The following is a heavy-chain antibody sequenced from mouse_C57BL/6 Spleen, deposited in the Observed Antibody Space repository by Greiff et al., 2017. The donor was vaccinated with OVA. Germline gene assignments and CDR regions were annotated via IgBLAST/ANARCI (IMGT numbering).Heavy chain of an antibody. D-gene: IGHD2-4*01. J-gene: IGHJ3*01. CDR3: ASRGDYDGFAY. Sequence: QVQLQQSGAELVKPGASVKISCKASGYAFSSYWMNWVKQRPGKGLEWIGQIYPGNGDTNYNGKFKGKATLTVDKSSSTAYMQLSSLTSEDSAVYFCASRGDYDGFAYWGKGTLVTVSA. CDR1: GYAFSSYW. V-gene: IGHV1-80*01. CDR2: IYPGNGDT.